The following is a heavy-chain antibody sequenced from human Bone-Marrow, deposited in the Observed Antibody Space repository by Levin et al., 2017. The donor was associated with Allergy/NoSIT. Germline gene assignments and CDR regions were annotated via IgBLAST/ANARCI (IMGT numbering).Heavy chain of an antibody. D-gene: IGHD6-13*01. Sequence: SQTLSLTCTVSGGSISSSSYYWGWIRQPPGKGLEWIGSIYYSGSTYYNPSLKSRVTISVDTSKNQFSLKLSSVTAADTAVYYWARPWAGSSWSYNWFDPWGQGTLVTVSS. J-gene: IGHJ5*02. CDR2: IYYSGST. V-gene: IGHV4-39*01. CDR3: ARPWAGSSWSYNWFDP. CDR1: GGSISSSSYY.